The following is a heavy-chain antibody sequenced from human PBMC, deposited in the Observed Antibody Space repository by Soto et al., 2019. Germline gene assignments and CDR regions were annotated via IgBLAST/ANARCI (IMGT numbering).Heavy chain of an antibody. CDR1: GFTFSSYW. D-gene: IGHD3-3*01. CDR2: IKQDGSEK. J-gene: IGHJ3*02. CDR3: ARDLGWVEWYQNAFDI. V-gene: IGHV3-7*01. Sequence: GGSLRLSCAASGFTFSSYWMSWVRQAPGKGLEWVANIKQDGSEKYYVDSVKGRFTISRDNAKNSLYLQMNSLRAEDTAVYYCARDLGWVEWYQNAFDIWGQGTMVTVSS.